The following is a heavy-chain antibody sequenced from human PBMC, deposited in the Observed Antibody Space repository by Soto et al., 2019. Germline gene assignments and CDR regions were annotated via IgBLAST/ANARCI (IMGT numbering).Heavy chain of an antibody. J-gene: IGHJ4*02. CDR3: ARTGLYYDSSGYYFFDY. CDR1: GYTFTSYG. D-gene: IGHD3-22*01. CDR2: ISAYNGNT. Sequence: ASVKVSCKASGYTFTSYGISWVRQAPGQGLEWMGWISAYNGNTNYAQKLQGRVTMTTDTSTSTAYMELRSLRSDDTAVYYCARTGLYYDSSGYYFFDYWGQGTLVTVSS. V-gene: IGHV1-18*01.